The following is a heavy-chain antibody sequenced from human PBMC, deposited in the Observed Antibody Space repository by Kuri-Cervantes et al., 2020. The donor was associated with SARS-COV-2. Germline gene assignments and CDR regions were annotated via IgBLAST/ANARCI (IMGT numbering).Heavy chain of an antibody. Sequence: GGSLRLSCAASGFTFSSYGMHWVRQAPGKGLEWVAVISYDGSNKYYADSVKGRFTISRDNSKNTLYLQMNSLRAEDTAVYYCAREEIVGATTILDYWGQGTLVTVSS. CDR3: AREEIVGATTILDY. CDR2: ISYDGSNK. V-gene: IGHV3-30*03. J-gene: IGHJ4*02. CDR1: GFTFSSYG. D-gene: IGHD1-26*01.